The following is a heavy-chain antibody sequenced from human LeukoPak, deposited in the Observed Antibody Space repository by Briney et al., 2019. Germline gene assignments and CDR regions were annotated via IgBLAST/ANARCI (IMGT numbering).Heavy chain of an antibody. V-gene: IGHV3-23*01. CDR2: ISGSGGST. J-gene: IGHJ4*02. D-gene: IGHD2-15*01. CDR1: GFTFSSYA. Sequence: GGSLRVSCAASGFTFSSYAMSWVRQAPGKGLEWVSAISGSGGSTYYADSVKGRFTISRDNSKNTLYLQMNSLRAEDTAVYYCAKCAHCSGGSCYSYYFDYWGQGTLVTVSS. CDR3: AKCAHCSGGSCYSYYFDY.